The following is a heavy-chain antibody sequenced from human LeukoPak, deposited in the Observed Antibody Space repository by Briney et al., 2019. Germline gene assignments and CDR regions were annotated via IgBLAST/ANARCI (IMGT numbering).Heavy chain of an antibody. CDR1: GYTFTAYY. V-gene: IGHV1-2*02. D-gene: IGHD3-22*01. J-gene: IGHJ4*02. CDR3: SRDRTHYYESSGYYSRWEY. Sequence: ASVKVSCKASGYTFTAYYIHWVRQAPGQGLEWIGWINTISGGTNYAQKFQGRATMTRDTSISTAYMELSSLRSEDTAMYYCSRDRTHYYESSGYYSRWEYWGQGTLVTVSS. CDR2: INTISGGT.